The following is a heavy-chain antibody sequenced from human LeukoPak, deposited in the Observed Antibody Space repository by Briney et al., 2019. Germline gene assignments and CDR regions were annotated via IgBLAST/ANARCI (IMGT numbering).Heavy chain of an antibody. J-gene: IGHJ5*02. D-gene: IGHD3-10*01. CDR3: ARDVPGDTGGWFDP. Sequence: PSETLSLTCTVSGGSISSSSYYWGWIRQPPGKGLEWIGSIYYSGSTYYNPSLKSRVTISVDTSKNQFSLKLSSVTAADTAVYYCARDVPGDTGGWFDPWGQGTLVTVSS. V-gene: IGHV4-39*07. CDR2: IYYSGST. CDR1: GGSISSSSYY.